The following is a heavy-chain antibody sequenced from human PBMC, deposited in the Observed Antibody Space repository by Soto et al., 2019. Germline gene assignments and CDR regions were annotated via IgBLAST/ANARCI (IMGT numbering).Heavy chain of an antibody. CDR2: FIPILGIA. Sequence: QVQLVQSGAEVKKPGSSVKVSCKASAGTFSSYTISWVRQAPGQGLAWMGRFIPILGIATNAQKFQGRVTITADKSTSTAYMELSSLRSGHTAVYYCVSHSGSYYPFDYWGQGTLVTVSS. CDR3: VSHSGSYYPFDY. J-gene: IGHJ4*02. V-gene: IGHV1-69*02. CDR1: AGTFSSYT. D-gene: IGHD1-26*01.